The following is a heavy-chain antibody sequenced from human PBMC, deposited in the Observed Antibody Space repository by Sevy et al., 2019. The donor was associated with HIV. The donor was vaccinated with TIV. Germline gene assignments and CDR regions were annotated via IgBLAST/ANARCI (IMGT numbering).Heavy chain of an antibody. Sequence: SETLSLTCSVSGGSITSNNYYWGWIRQPPGKGLEWIGSIYHSENTYYNPSLKSRVTVSVDTSRSHFSLKVTSVAASDTAVYFCASQPGYRSTYYGFSLSRTFDSWGPGTLVTVSS. CDR2: IYHSENT. D-gene: IGHD6-19*01. J-gene: IGHJ4*02. CDR1: GGSITSNNYY. V-gene: IGHV4-39*01. CDR3: ASQPGYRSTYYGFSLSRTFDS.